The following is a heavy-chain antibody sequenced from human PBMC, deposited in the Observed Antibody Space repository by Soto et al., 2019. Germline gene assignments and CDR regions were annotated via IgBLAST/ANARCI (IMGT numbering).Heavy chain of an antibody. D-gene: IGHD2-2*01. CDR1: GYTFTGYY. CDR3: ARVPVLGYCISTSCYSFDY. CDR2: INPNSGGT. Sequence: GASVKVSCKASGYTFTGYYMHWVRQAPGQGLEWMGWINPNSGGTNYAQKFQGWVTMTRDTSISTAYMELRSLRSDDTAVYYCARVPVLGYCISTSCYSFDYWGQGTLVTVSS. V-gene: IGHV1-2*04. J-gene: IGHJ4*02.